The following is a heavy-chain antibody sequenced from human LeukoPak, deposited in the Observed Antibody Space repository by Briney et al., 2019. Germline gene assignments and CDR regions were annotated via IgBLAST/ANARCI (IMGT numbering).Heavy chain of an antibody. CDR2: IIPISGTA. CDR3: ARERVTMIVVVGTSPDAFDI. V-gene: IGHV1-69*05. J-gene: IGHJ3*02. D-gene: IGHD3-22*01. Sequence: ASVKVSCKASGGTFSSYTISWVRQAPGQGLEWMGRIIPISGTANYAQKFQGRVTITTDESTNTAYMELSSLRSEDTAVYYCARERVTMIVVVGTSPDAFDIWGQGTMVTVSS. CDR1: GGTFSSYT.